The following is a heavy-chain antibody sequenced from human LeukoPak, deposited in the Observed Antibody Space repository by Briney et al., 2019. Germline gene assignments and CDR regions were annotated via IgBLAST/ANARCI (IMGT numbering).Heavy chain of an antibody. V-gene: IGHV3-49*03. CDR2: IRSNAYGETT. CDR3: TRDLDCSGGSCYGILYYYYYYMDV. Sequence: GGSLRLSCTASGFTFGDYAMSWFRQAPGKGLEWVGFIRSNAYGETTEYAASVKGRFTISRDDSKSIAYLQMNSLKTEDTAVYYCTRDLDCSGGSCYGILYYYYYYMDVWGKGTTVTVSS. CDR1: GFTFGDYA. D-gene: IGHD2-15*01. J-gene: IGHJ6*03.